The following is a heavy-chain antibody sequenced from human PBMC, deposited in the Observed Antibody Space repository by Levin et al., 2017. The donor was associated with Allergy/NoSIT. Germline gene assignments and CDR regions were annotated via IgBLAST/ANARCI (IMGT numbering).Heavy chain of an antibody. Sequence: PGGSLRLSCTASGFTFGDYSMTWLRQAPGKGLEWVGLIGGKAYPGATDYAASVKGRFIISRDDSKSIAYLQMNSLKTEDTALYYCARGAADMLEYWGQGTLVTVSS. V-gene: IGHV3-49*03. CDR2: IGGKAYPGAT. J-gene: IGHJ4*02. CDR1: GFTFGDYS. CDR3: ARGAADMLEY. D-gene: IGHD2-15*01.